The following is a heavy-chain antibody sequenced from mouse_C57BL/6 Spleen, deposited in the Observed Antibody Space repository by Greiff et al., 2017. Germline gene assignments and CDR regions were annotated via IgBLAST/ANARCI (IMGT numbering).Heavy chain of an antibody. CDR3: ARENITTVPFFDY. CDR1: GYSITSGYY. J-gene: IGHJ2*01. D-gene: IGHD1-1*01. V-gene: IGHV3-6*01. CDR2: ISYDGSN. Sequence: EVQLQESGPGLVKPSQSLSLTCSVTGYSITSGYYWNWIRQFPGNKLEWMGYISYDGSNNYNPSLKNRISITRDTSKNQFFLKLNSVTTEDTATYYCARENITTVPFFDYWGQGTTLTVSS.